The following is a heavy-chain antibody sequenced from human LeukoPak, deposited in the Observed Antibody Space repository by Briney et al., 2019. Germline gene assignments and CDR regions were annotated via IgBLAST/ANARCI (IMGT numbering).Heavy chain of an antibody. J-gene: IGHJ4*02. V-gene: IGHV1-69*04. CDR3: ARGTNTRDGYNPFDY. Sequence: GASVKVSYNASGGTFSSYAISWVRQAPGQGLEWMGRIIPILGIANYAQKFQGRVTITADKSTSTAYMELSSLRSEDTAVYYCARGTNTRDGYNPFDYWGQGTLVTVSS. D-gene: IGHD5-24*01. CDR1: GGTFSSYA. CDR2: IIPILGIA.